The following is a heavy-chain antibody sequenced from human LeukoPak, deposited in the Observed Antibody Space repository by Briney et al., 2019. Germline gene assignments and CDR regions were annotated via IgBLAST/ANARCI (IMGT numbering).Heavy chain of an antibody. CDR2: INQDGREQ. Sequence: QTGGSLRLSCAASGFTFSDYWMSWVRQAPGQGLEWVAKINQDGREQHFVDSMKGRFTISRDNAKNSLFLQMDSLRAEDTAVYYCTGGALDYWGQGALVTVSS. V-gene: IGHV3-7*04. CDR1: GFTFSDYW. CDR3: TGGALDY. J-gene: IGHJ4*02.